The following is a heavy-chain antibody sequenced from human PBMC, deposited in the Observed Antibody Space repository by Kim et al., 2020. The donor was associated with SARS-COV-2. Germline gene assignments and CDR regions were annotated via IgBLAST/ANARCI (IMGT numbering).Heavy chain of an antibody. CDR1: GFTFSDYY. CDR3: ARMPPDTWILSWFDP. V-gene: IGHV3-11*04. CDR2: ISSSGSTI. J-gene: IGHJ5*02. D-gene: IGHD5-12*01. Sequence: GGSLRLSCAASGFTFSDYYMSWIRQAPGKGLEWVSYISSSGSTIYYADSVNGRFTISRDNAKNSLYLQMNSLRAEDTAVYYCARMPPDTWILSWFDPWGQGTLVTVSS.